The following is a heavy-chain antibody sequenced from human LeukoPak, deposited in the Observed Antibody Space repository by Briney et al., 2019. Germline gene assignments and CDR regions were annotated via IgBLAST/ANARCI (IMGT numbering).Heavy chain of an antibody. CDR3: AGPAGTTNYYYMDV. J-gene: IGHJ6*03. D-gene: IGHD4-17*01. Sequence: SETLSLTCTVSGGSISSGSYDWSWIRRPAGKGLEWIGRIYTSGSTNYNPSLKSRVTISVDTSQNQFSLKLSSVTAADTAVYSRAGPAGTTNYYYMDVWGKGTTVTVSS. CDR2: IYTSGST. V-gene: IGHV4-61*02. CDR1: GGSISSGSYD.